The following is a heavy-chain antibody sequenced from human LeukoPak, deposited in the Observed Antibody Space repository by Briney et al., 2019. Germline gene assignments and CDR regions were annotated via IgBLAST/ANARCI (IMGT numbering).Heavy chain of an antibody. CDR2: INSGVSAT. CDR1: GFTFASNW. D-gene: IGHD3-22*01. Sequence: GGSLRLSCAASGFTFASNWMHWVGQTPGKGLMWVSRINSGVSATSYADSVEGRFTISRDNAKNTLYLQMNSLRAEDTAVYYCAKDPFYDSSGYYESPPFDYWGQGTLVTVSS. J-gene: IGHJ4*02. CDR3: AKDPFYDSSGYYESPPFDY. V-gene: IGHV3-74*01.